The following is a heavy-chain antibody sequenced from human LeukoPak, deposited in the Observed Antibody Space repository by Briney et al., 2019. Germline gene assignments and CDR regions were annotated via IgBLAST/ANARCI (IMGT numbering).Heavy chain of an antibody. CDR1: GFTFSSYS. D-gene: IGHD4-17*01. CDR3: ARGGKTHYGDYPFDP. J-gene: IGHJ5*02. CDR2: ISSSSSYI. V-gene: IGHV3-21*01. Sequence: PGGSLRLSCAASGFTFSSYSMNWVRQAPGKGLEWVSSISSSSSYIYYADSVKGRFTISRDNAENSLYLQMNSLRAEDTAVYYCARGGKTHYGDYPFDPWGQGTLVTVSS.